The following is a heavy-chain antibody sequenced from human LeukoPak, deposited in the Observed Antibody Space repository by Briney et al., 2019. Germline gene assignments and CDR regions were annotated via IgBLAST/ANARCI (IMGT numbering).Heavy chain of an antibody. J-gene: IGHJ4*02. CDR1: GFTFSSYA. Sequence: PGGSLRLSCAASGFTFSSYAMHWVRQSPGKGLEWVALISYDGSIKYYADSVQGRVTISRDNSKNTLYLHMNGLRAEDTALYYCARDLDYWGQGILVTVSS. CDR3: ARDLDY. V-gene: IGHV3-30-3*01. CDR2: ISYDGSIK.